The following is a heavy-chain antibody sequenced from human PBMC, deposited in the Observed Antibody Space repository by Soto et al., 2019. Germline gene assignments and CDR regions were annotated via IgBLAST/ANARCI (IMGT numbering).Heavy chain of an antibody. J-gene: IGHJ5*02. Sequence: QLQLQESGPRLVKPSETLSLTCTVSGVPITSSSDYWGWIRQPPGKGLEWLGRIHQSGSTYNNPSLKSRVTTSVDTSNSQFSLKLTSVSAADTAVYYCARHIYCSDGSCYSGANGFDPWGQGTLVTVSS. V-gene: IGHV4-39*01. D-gene: IGHD2-15*01. CDR3: ARHIYCSDGSCYSGANGFDP. CDR2: IHQSGST. CDR1: GVPITSSSDY.